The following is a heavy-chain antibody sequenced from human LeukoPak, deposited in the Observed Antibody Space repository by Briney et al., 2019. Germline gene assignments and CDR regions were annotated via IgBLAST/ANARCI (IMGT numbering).Heavy chain of an antibody. CDR3: ARDRTGYCVGGSSYELGHY. CDR2: ISYDGSNK. D-gene: IGHD2-15*01. Sequence: SGGSLRLSCAASGFTFSSYAMHWVRQAPGKGLEWVAVISYDGSNKYYADSVKGRFTVSRDNSKNTLYLQMNSLRAEDTAVYYCARDRTGYCVGGSSYELGHYWGRGTLVTVSS. V-gene: IGHV3-30-3*01. J-gene: IGHJ4*02. CDR1: GFTFSSYA.